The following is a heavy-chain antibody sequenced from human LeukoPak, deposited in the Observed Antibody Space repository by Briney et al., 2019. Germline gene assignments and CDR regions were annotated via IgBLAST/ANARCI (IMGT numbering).Heavy chain of an antibody. CDR2: TYYRSKWYN. Sequence: SPTLSLTSALSGDGVSINSAAWNWIRQSPSRGLEWLGSTYYRSKWYNDYAVSVKSRITINPDTSKNQFSLQLNSVTPEDTAVYYCARTGIAAADLFDYWGQGTLVTVSS. CDR3: ARTGIAAADLFDY. D-gene: IGHD6-13*01. V-gene: IGHV6-1*01. CDR1: GDGVSINSAA. J-gene: IGHJ4*02.